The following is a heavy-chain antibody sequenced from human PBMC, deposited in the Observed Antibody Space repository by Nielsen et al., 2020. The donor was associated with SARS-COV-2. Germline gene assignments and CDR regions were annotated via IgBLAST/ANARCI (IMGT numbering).Heavy chain of an antibody. CDR3: ARAAPGSSWYYYGMDV. CDR2: INTNTGNP. Sequence: ASVKVSCKASGYTFTSYAMNWVRQAPGQGLEWLGWINTNTGNPTYAQGFTGRFVFSLDTSVSTAYLQISSLKAEDTAVYYCARAAPGSSWYYYGMDVWGQGTTVTVSS. CDR1: GYTFTSYA. J-gene: IGHJ6*02. V-gene: IGHV7-4-1*02. D-gene: IGHD6-13*01.